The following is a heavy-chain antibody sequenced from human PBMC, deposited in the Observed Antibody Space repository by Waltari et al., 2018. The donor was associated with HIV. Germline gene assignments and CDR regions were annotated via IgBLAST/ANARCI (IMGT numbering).Heavy chain of an antibody. CDR1: ADSMRNHY. J-gene: IGHJ3*01. CDR2: FYYSGSA. Sequence: HVQLQESGPGLVKPSETLSLTCPLSGADSMRNHYWCRTRQHSGGAVEWIGYFYYSGSATFNSGSTYYDPSLQSRGTISLNKSKRQFSLRLASVTAADTGVYYCARGNCRTGNCLLLAFAFDSWGQG. CDR3: ARGNCRTGNCLLLAFAFDS. D-gene: IGHD1-1*01. V-gene: IGHV4-59*11.